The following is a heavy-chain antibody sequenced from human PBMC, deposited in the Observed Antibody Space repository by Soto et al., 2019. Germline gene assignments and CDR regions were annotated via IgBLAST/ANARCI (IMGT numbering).Heavy chain of an antibody. Sequence: EVQLVESGGGLVEPGGSLRLSCAASGFTFSSAWMNWVRQAPGEGLEWVGRIKSKSDGGTTDYAAPVKGRFTISRDDSKNTLYVQMNSLKTEDTAVYYCTTGYHITWHDHHWGQGTLVTVSS. CDR2: IKSKSDGGTT. CDR1: GFTFSSAW. CDR3: TTGYHITWHDHH. D-gene: IGHD3-10*01. J-gene: IGHJ5*02. V-gene: IGHV3-15*01.